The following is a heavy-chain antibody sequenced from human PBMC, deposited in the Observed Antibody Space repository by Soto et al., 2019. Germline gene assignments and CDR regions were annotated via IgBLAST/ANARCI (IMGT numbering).Heavy chain of an antibody. CDR3: ARGWILVPFDY. Sequence: QVQLQQWGAGLLKPSETLSLTCAVYGGSFSGYYWSWIRQPPGKGLEWIGEINHSGSTNYNPSLKSRVTISVDTSKYQFSLKLSSVTAADTAVYYCARGWILVPFDYWGQGTLVTVSS. J-gene: IGHJ4*02. CDR2: INHSGST. CDR1: GGSFSGYY. V-gene: IGHV4-34*01. D-gene: IGHD2-8*02.